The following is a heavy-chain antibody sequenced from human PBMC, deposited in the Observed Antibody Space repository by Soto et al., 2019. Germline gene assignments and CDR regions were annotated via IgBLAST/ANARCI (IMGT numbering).Heavy chain of an antibody. V-gene: IGHV3-15*07. CDR3: VTVGGWVGDRAFDL. CDR1: GFSFSNVW. Sequence: EMQLVESGGGLVKPGGSLRLSCAASGFSFSNVWMNWVRQAPGKGLEWVGRIKREIDGGTTDYAAPVKGRFTISRDDSRNTLYLQMTSLKTEDTAIYYCVTVGGWVGDRAFDLWGQGTIVTVSS. D-gene: IGHD3-10*01. CDR2: IKREIDGGTT. J-gene: IGHJ3*01.